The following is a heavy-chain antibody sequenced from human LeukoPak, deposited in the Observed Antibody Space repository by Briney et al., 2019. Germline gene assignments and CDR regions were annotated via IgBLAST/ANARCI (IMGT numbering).Heavy chain of an antibody. V-gene: IGHV3-53*01. J-gene: IGHJ4*02. D-gene: IGHD3-3*02. Sequence: PAGSLRLSCAASGFIVSSNYMTWVRQPPGEGREWVSVIHNDGSTYYTDSVKGRFTICRDNSKNTLYLQMNSLRVEDTAVYYCAALARDYWGQGTLVTVSS. CDR1: GFIVSSNY. CDR2: IHNDGST. CDR3: AALARDY.